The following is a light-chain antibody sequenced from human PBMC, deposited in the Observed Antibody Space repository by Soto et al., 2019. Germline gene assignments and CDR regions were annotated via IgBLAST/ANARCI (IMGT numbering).Light chain of an antibody. CDR3: QQYDSSSPIT. J-gene: IGKJ5*01. Sequence: EIVLTQSPGTLSLSPGERGTLSCRASQSVSSGYLAWYQQKPGQAPRLLIYGASNRATGIPDRFSGSGSGTDFTLTINRLEPEDFAVYYCQQYDSSSPITFGQGTRLEIK. V-gene: IGKV3-20*01. CDR2: GAS. CDR1: QSVSSGY.